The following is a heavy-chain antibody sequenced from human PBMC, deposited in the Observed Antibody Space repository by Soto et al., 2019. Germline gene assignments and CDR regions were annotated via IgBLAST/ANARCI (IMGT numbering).Heavy chain of an antibody. Sequence: GGSLRVSWAASGCTFSNAWRSWVRQAPGKGLDWVGRIKSKTDGGTTDYAAPVKGRFTISRDDSKNTLYLQMNSLKTEDTAVYYCTTSRFLEWLLYPSDAFDIWGQGTMVTVSS. CDR1: GCTFSNAW. CDR3: TTSRFLEWLLYPSDAFDI. J-gene: IGHJ3*02. V-gene: IGHV3-15*01. D-gene: IGHD3-3*01. CDR2: IKSKTDGGTT.